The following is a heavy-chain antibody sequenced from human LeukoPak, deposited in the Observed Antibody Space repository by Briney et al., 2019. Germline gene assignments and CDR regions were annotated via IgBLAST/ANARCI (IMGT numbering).Heavy chain of an antibody. CDR1: VYTLIELS. Sequence: ASVKVSCKVSVYTLIELSMHWVGQARGKGLEWMGGFDTPGGETIYAQKFQGRVTMTKDTSTDTAYMELSSLRSEDTAVYYCARSNRLRYFDWSIRRDAFDIWGQGTMVTVSS. J-gene: IGHJ3*02. V-gene: IGHV1-24*01. CDR2: FDTPGGET. D-gene: IGHD3-9*01. CDR3: ARSNRLRYFDWSIRRDAFDI.